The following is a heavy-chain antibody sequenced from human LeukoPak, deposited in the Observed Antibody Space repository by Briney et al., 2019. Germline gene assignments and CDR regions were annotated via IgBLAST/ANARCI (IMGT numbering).Heavy chain of an antibody. CDR3: TRLIDNDSSGYPDTFDM. V-gene: IGHV4-59*11. J-gene: IGHJ3*02. Sequence: PSGTLSLTSTVSGGSISSHYWSWIRQTPGKRLWWIGYFYYSVSTNYTPSFPSRDTISVDTSTNHFSLKRTSVTAAHTPVSYCTRLIDNDSSGYPDTFDMWGQGTMVTVSS. CDR2: FYYSVST. D-gene: IGHD3-22*01. CDR1: GGSISSHY.